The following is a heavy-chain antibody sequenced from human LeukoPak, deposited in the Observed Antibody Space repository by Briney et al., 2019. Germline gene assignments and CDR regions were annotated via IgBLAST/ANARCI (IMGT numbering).Heavy chain of an antibody. V-gene: IGHV3-66*01. J-gene: IGHJ4*02. CDR2: IYSGGST. Sequence: PGGSLRLSCAASGFTVSSNYMSWVRQAPGKGLEWVSVIYSGGSTYYADSVKGRFTISRDNSKNTLYLQMNSLRAEDTAVYYCASGVRGSLEEPLRFDYWGQGTLVTVSS. CDR3: ASGVRGSLEEPLRFDY. D-gene: IGHD3-16*01. CDR1: GFTVSSNY.